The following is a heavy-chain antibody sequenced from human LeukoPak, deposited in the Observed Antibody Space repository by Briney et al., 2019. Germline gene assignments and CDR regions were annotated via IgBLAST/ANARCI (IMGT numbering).Heavy chain of an antibody. D-gene: IGHD3-10*01. CDR3: ARGGAVGVDY. V-gene: IGHV4-59*01. CDR1: DVSINTYY. J-gene: IGHJ4*02. Sequence: PSEALSLTCTVSDVSINTYYWSWIRQPPGKGLEWIGYIYYSGSTNYNHSLKSRVTISLDTSKSKFSLRLNSVTAADTAVYYCARGGAVGVDYWGQGTLVTVSS. CDR2: IYYSGST.